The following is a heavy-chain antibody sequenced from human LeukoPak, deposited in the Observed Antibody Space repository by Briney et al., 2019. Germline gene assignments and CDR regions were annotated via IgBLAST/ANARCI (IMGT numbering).Heavy chain of an antibody. V-gene: IGHV3-23*01. Sequence: GGSLRLSCAASGFTLSSYAMSWVRQAPGKGLEWVSAISGSGGSTYYADSVKGRFTISRDNSKNTLYLQMNSLRAEDTAVYYCARETYYDSSGMYYFDYWGQGTLVTVSS. CDR1: GFTLSSYA. CDR3: ARETYYDSSGMYYFDY. CDR2: ISGSGGST. D-gene: IGHD3-22*01. J-gene: IGHJ4*02.